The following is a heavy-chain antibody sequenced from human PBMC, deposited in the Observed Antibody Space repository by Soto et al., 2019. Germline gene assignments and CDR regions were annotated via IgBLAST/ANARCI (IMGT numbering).Heavy chain of an antibody. CDR3: VTGIAAGSLDY. J-gene: IGHJ4*02. Sequence: PGGSLRLSCAASGITFNTYWMSWVRQAPGKGLEWVANIKQDGSEKYYVDSVRGRFTISNDNAKNSVYLQMNSLRAEDTAVYYCVTGIAAGSLDYWGQGTLVTVSS. CDR2: IKQDGSEK. CDR1: GITFNTYW. V-gene: IGHV3-7*03. D-gene: IGHD6-13*01.